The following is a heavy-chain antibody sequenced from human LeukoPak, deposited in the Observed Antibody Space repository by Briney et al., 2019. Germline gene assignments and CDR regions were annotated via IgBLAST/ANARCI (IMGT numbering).Heavy chain of an antibody. CDR1: GGSFSGYY. J-gene: IGHJ4*02. V-gene: IGHV4-34*01. CDR3: ARVGRITMVRGVIPFDY. CDR2: INHSGST. Sequence: PSETLSLTCAVYGGSFSGYYWSWIRQPPGKGLEWIGEINHSGSTNYNPSLKSRVTISVDTSKNQFSLKLSSVTAADTAVYYCARVGRITMVRGVIPFDYWGQGTLVTVSS. D-gene: IGHD3-10*01.